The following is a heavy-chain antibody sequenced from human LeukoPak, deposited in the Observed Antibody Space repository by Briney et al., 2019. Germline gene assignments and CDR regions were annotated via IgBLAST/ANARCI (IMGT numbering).Heavy chain of an antibody. CDR1: GGTFSSYA. J-gene: IGHJ1*01. CDR3: ARDWRRGSYKHFQH. CDR2: IIPILGIA. Sequence: GSSVKVSCKASGGTFSSYAISWVRQAPGQGVEWMGRIIPILGIANYAQKFQGRVTITADKSTSTAYMDLSSMRSEATAVYYCARDWRRGSYKHFQHWGQGTLVTVSS. D-gene: IGHD1-26*01. V-gene: IGHV1-69*04.